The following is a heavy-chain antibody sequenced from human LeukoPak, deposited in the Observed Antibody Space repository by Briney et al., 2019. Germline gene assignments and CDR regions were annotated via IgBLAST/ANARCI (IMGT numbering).Heavy chain of an antibody. CDR3: ATLGYNYGTDY. Sequence: SETLSLTCTVSGGSISSYYWSWIRQPPGKGLEWIGYIYYSGSTNYNPSLKSRVTISVDTSKNQFSLKLSSVTAADTAVYYCATLGYNYGTDYWGQGTLVTVSP. D-gene: IGHD5-18*01. CDR2: IYYSGST. CDR1: GGSISSYY. J-gene: IGHJ4*02. V-gene: IGHV4-59*08.